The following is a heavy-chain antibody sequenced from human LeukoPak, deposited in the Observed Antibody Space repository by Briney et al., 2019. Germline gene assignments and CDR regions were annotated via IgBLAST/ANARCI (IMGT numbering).Heavy chain of an antibody. D-gene: IGHD1-26*01. J-gene: IGHJ4*02. CDR3: AKSGSGSYFGY. Sequence: GGSLRLSCADSVLTSSGYVMSCGRQAPGKGLERVSPIIGSGGSIYCADSVKGRFTISRDNSKNTLYLQMNSLRVEVTAVYYYAKSGSGSYFGYWGQGTLVTVSS. CDR1: VLTSSGYV. V-gene: IGHV3-23*01. CDR2: IIGSGGSI.